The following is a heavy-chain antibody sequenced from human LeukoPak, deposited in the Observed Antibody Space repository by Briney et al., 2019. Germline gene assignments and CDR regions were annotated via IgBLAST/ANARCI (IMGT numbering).Heavy chain of an antibody. CDR3: ARGTAMVAFDY. D-gene: IGHD5-18*01. Sequence: SQTLSLTCTVSGGSISSGSYYWSWIRQPAGKGLEWIGRIYTSGSTNYNPSLKSRVTISVDTSKNQFSLKLSSVTAADTAVYYCARGTAMVAFDYWGQGTLVTVSS. V-gene: IGHV4-61*02. CDR2: IYTSGST. CDR1: GGSISSGSYY. J-gene: IGHJ4*02.